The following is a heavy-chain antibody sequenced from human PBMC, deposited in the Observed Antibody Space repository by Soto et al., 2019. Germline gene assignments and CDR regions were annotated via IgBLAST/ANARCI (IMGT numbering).Heavy chain of an antibody. J-gene: IGHJ4*02. D-gene: IGHD2-2*01. Sequence: QVQLVESGGGVVQPGGSLRLSCAASGFTFSSYGMHWVRQAPGKGLEWVAVIWYDGSNKYYADSVKGRFTISRDNSKNTLYLQMNSLKTEDTAVYYCTTAGQLLRQYYFDYWGQGTLVTVSS. V-gene: IGHV3-33*01. CDR1: GFTFSSYG. CDR2: IWYDGSNK. CDR3: TTAGQLLRQYYFDY.